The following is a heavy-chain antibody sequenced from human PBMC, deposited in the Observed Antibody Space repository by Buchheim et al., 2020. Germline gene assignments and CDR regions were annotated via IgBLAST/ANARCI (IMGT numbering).Heavy chain of an antibody. Sequence: QVQLQQWGAGLLKPSETLSLTCAVYGGSFSGYYWSWIRQPPGKGLEWIGEINHSGSTNYNPSLKSRVTISVDTSKNQFSLKLSSVTAADTAVYYCARGHMWGSPLLDFDYWGQGTL. D-gene: IGHD1-26*01. J-gene: IGHJ4*02. CDR2: INHSGST. CDR1: GGSFSGYY. CDR3: ARGHMWGSPLLDFDY. V-gene: IGHV4-34*01.